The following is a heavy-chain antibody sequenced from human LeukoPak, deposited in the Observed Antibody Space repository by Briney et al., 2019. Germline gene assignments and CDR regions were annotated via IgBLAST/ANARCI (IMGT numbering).Heavy chain of an antibody. D-gene: IGHD2-15*01. CDR2: IYYSGST. CDR1: GDSISSFY. CDR3: ARIPVNCSGGSCYPNWFDP. J-gene: IGHJ5*02. Sequence: TSETLSLTCSVSGDSISSFYWGWIRQPPGKGLEWIGYIYYSGSTDYTPSLKSRVTISVDTSKNQSSLKLTSVTAADTAVYYCARIPVNCSGGSCYPNWFDPWGQGTLVTVSS. V-gene: IGHV4-59*01.